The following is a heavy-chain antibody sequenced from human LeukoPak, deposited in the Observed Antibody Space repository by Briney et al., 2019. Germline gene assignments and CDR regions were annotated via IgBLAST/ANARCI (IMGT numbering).Heavy chain of an antibody. V-gene: IGHV1-46*01. CDR1: GYTFTSYY. CDR3: ARAIRGQWLPYYYYYYMDV. D-gene: IGHD6-19*01. J-gene: IGHJ6*03. Sequence: GASVKVSCKASGYTFTSYYMHWVRQAPGQGLEWMGIINPSGGSTSYAQKFQGRVTMTRDTSTSTVYMELSSLRSEDTAVYYCARAIRGQWLPYYYYYYMDVWGKGTTVTISS. CDR2: INPSGGST.